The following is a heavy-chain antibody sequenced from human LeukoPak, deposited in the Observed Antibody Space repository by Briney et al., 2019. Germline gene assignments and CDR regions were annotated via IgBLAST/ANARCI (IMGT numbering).Heavy chain of an antibody. J-gene: IGHJ3*02. CDR2: IKRKNDLGTT. CDR1: GFTFNDYY. Sequence: PGGSLRLSCAASGFTFNDYYMTWIRQAPGKGLEWVGRIKRKNDLGTTDYAAPVKARFTISRDDSKNTLYLQMNSLKTEDTVVYYCTAENFLYAFDIWGQGTMVTVSS. D-gene: IGHD1-7*01. CDR3: TAENFLYAFDI. V-gene: IGHV3-15*01.